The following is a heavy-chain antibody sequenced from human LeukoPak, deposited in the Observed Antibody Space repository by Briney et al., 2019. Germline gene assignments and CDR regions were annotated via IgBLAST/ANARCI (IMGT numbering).Heavy chain of an antibody. CDR3: ARRGPVVVVAATPSLYYFDY. Sequence: PSETLSLTCTVSGGSISSGGYYWSWIRQHPGKGLEWIVYIYYSGSTYYNPSLKSRVTISVDTSKNQFSLKLSSVTAADTAVYYCARRGPVVVVAATPSLYYFDYWGQGTLVTVSS. D-gene: IGHD2-15*01. CDR1: GGSISSGGYY. V-gene: IGHV4-31*03. CDR2: IYYSGST. J-gene: IGHJ4*02.